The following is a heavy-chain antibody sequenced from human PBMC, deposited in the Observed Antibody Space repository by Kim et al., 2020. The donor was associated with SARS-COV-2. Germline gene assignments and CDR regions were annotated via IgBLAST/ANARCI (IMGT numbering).Heavy chain of an antibody. CDR1: GFIFSNAW. CDR2: IKSKASGGTI. V-gene: IGHV3-15*01. D-gene: IGHD7-27*01. CDR3: SKDRPRTGAKSFDY. J-gene: IGHJ4*02. Sequence: GGSLRLSCSGSGFIFSNAWMNWVRQAPGKGPEWVGRIKSKASGGTIDYGAPVKDRFTISRDDPKNTLYLEMKSLKTEDTAVYYCSKDRPRTGAKSFDYWGQGTLVTVSS.